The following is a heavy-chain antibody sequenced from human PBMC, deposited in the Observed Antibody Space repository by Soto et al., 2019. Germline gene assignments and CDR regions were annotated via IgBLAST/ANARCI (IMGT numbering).Heavy chain of an antibody. CDR3: ARTRRADFWSGYYKGRNWFDP. D-gene: IGHD3-3*01. Sequence: SETLSLTCGVSGYSLTSGYHWGWIRQPPGKGLEWIGTIYHSGTTYYNPSLMSRVTISVDTSKNQFSLKLSSVTAADTAVYYCARTRRADFWSGYYKGRNWFDPWGQGTLVTVSS. J-gene: IGHJ5*02. V-gene: IGHV4-38-2*01. CDR2: IYHSGTT. CDR1: GYSLTSGYH.